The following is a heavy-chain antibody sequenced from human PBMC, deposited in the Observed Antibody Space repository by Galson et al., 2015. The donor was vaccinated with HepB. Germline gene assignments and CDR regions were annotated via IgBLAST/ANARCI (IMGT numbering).Heavy chain of an antibody. CDR2: IIPIFGTA. CDR1: GGTFSSYA. D-gene: IGHD5-18*01. J-gene: IGHJ6*03. Sequence: VKVSCKASGGTFSSYAISWVRQAPGQGLEWMGGIIPIFGTANYAQKFQGRVTITADESTSTAYMELSSLRSEDTAVYYCARGGYSYGPGGYYYMDVWGKGTTVTVSS. V-gene: IGHV1-69*13. CDR3: ARGGYSYGPGGYYYMDV.